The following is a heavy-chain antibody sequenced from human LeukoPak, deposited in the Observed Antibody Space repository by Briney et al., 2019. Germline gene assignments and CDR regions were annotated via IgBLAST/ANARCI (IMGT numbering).Heavy chain of an antibody. CDR1: GYTLTELP. D-gene: IGHD3-16*01. J-gene: IGHJ4*02. Sequence: ASVKVSCKVSGYTLTELPMHWVRQAPGKGLEWMGGFDPEDGETIYAQKFQGRVTMTEDTSTDTAYMELSSLRSEDTAVYYCATGLRLTCYLRFDYWGQGTLVTVSS. V-gene: IGHV1-24*01. CDR3: ATGLRLTCYLRFDY. CDR2: FDPEDGET.